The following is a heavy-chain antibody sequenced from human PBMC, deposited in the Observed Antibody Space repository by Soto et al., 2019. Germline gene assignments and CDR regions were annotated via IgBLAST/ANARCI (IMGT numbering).Heavy chain of an antibody. CDR2: TSYSGNT. J-gene: IGHJ4*02. CDR1: GGSDSTYY. Sequence: QVQLQESGPGLLKPSETLSLTCTISGGSDSTYYWSWIRQPPGKELEWIGLTSYSGNTNYNPSLKSRVAMAVDTSKNQFSLTLSSVTAADKAVYYCARDGVGPFDHWGQGTLVTVSS. V-gene: IGHV4-59*02. CDR3: ARDGVGPFDH. D-gene: IGHD3-3*01.